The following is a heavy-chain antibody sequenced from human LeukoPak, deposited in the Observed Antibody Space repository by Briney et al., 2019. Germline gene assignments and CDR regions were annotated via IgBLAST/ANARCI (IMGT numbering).Heavy chain of an antibody. J-gene: IGHJ4*02. CDR3: ARLGRDWSKRSFDY. CDR2: IFYTGST. D-gene: IGHD3-9*01. V-gene: IGHV4-39*07. Sequence: PSETLSLTCTVSGGSIRTNDYYWGWIRQPPGKGLEWLASIFYTGSTYYNPSLKSRVTISVDTYNNQFSLKLNSVTAADTAVYYCARLGRDWSKRSFDYWGQGTLVTVSS. CDR1: GGSIRTNDYY.